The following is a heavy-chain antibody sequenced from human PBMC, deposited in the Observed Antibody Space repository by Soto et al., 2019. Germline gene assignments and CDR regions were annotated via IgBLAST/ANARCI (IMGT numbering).Heavy chain of an antibody. J-gene: IGHJ5*02. CDR1: GGSISSYY. Sequence: QVQLQESGPGLVKPSETLSLTCTVSGGSISSYYWSWIRQPPGKGLEWIGYIYYSGSTNYNPSLNSRVTISVDTSKNQFSLKLSSVTAADTAVYYCARDLATTFGGVIANNWFDPWGQGTLVTVSS. V-gene: IGHV4-59*01. D-gene: IGHD3-16*02. CDR2: IYYSGST. CDR3: ARDLATTFGGVIANNWFDP.